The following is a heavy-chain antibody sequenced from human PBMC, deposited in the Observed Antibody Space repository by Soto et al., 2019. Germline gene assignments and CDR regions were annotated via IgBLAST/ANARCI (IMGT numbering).Heavy chain of an antibody. CDR1: GTTFSNFA. CDR2: IILPFGTP. V-gene: IGHV1-69*13. CDR3: ERGPDYEGYFDY. D-gene: IGHD3-22*01. Sequence: SVKVSCKASGTTFSNFAIGWVRQAPGQGLEWMGGIILPFGTPNYAQKFQGRVTISADESMTTAYMELRGLRSEDTAVYYCERGPDYEGYFDYWGQGPLVTVSS. J-gene: IGHJ4*02.